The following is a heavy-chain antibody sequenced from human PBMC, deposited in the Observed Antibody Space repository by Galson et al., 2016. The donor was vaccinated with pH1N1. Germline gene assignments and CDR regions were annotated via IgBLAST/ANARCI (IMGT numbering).Heavy chain of an antibody. D-gene: IGHD2-21*01. Sequence: LSLTCKVSGGFLANHFWSWVRQPAGTGLGWIGRVYSSGLTNYNFSLKSRVRMSVETSKNLYSLKMTSVTAAATSVYYCARGIFPGAVIVYYYAMDVWGQGTTFIVSS. CDR2: VYSSGLT. CDR1: GGFLANHF. CDR3: ARGIFPGAVIVYYYAMDV. V-gene: IGHV4-4*07. J-gene: IGHJ6*02.